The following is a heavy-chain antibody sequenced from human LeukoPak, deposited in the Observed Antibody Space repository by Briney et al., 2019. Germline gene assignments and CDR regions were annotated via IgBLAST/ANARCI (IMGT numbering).Heavy chain of an antibody. V-gene: IGHV1-46*01. D-gene: IGHD4-17*01. J-gene: IGHJ3*02. Sequence: GASVKVSCKASGYTFTSYYMHWVRQAPGQGLEWMGIIDPSDGSTSYAQKFQGRVTMTRDTSTSTVYMELSSLRSEDTAVYYCARPVLTTVTTYYAFDIWGQGTMVTVSS. CDR1: GYTFTSYY. CDR2: IDPSDGST. CDR3: ARPVLTTVTTYYAFDI.